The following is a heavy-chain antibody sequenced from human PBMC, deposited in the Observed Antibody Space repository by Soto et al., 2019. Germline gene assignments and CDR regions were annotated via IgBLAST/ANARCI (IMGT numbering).Heavy chain of an antibody. D-gene: IGHD3-3*01. Sequence: QVQLVQSGAEVKKPGASVKVSCNASGYTFTSYYMHCVRQAPGQGLEWMGIINPSGGITSYAKNFRGRVTMTMHTSTSPVYVGLSSLRYEDTDVSSCAGDNRCTIFGVVITYGMDLWGQGTTLTVS. J-gene: IGHJ6*02. V-gene: IGHV1-46*01. CDR3: AGDNRCTIFGVVITYGMDL. CDR2: INPSGGIT. CDR1: GYTFTSYY.